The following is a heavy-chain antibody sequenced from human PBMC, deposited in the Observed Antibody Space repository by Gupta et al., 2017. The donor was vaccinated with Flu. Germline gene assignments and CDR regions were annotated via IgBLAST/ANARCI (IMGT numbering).Heavy chain of an antibody. D-gene: IGHD1-26*01. CDR1: GFTFRGFA. Sequence: ELQLLESVGVLVQPGGSLRLSCAASGFTFRGFAMTWVRQAPGKGLEWVSGISGSGGRTYYADSVKGRFTISRDNSKNTLDVQMNSLRGEDTAVYYCAKNVGSGPRYYYMDVWGKGTTVTVSS. V-gene: IGHV3-23*01. J-gene: IGHJ6*03. CDR3: AKNVGSGPRYYYMDV. CDR2: ISGSGGRT.